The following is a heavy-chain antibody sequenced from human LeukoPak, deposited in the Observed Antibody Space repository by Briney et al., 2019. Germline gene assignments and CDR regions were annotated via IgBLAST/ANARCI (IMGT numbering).Heavy chain of an antibody. CDR2: ISSSSSTI. D-gene: IGHD1-26*01. V-gene: IGHV3-48*01. Sequence: GGSLRLSCAASGFTFSSYSMNWVRQAPGKGLEWVSYISSSSSTIYYADSVKGRFTISRDNSKNTLYLQINSLRAEDTAVYYCAKDRVGAMLYFDSWGQGTLVTVSS. CDR3: AKDRVGAMLYFDS. CDR1: GFTFSSYS. J-gene: IGHJ4*02.